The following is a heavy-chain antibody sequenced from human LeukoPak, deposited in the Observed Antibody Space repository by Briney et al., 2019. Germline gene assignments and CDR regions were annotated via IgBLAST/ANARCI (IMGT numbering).Heavy chain of an antibody. CDR1: GFTFSNYA. CDR2: ISSSGTYL. V-gene: IGHV3-21*01. CDR3: ARGLFGVINPTDY. Sequence: PGGSLRLSCAASGFTFSNYAMHRVRQAPGKGLEWVSSISSSGTYLYYADSVKGRFTISRDNAKDSLYLQMNSLRVEDTAVYFCARGLFGVINPTDYWGQGTLVTVSS. D-gene: IGHD3-3*01. J-gene: IGHJ4*02.